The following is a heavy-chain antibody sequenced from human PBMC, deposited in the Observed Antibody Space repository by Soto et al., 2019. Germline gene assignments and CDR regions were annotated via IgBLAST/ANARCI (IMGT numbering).Heavy chain of an antibody. Sequence: EVQLLESGGGLVQPGGSLRVSCAASGFAFNIYAMSWVRQAPGKGLEWVSVISGSADSTNYADSVKGRFPISRDNSKNTVYLQMNSLRVEDTAVYYCAKDRNHYGSGSYFDYWGQGTLVTVSS. CDR3: AKDRNHYGSGSYFDY. D-gene: IGHD3-10*01. CDR1: GFAFNIYA. V-gene: IGHV3-23*01. J-gene: IGHJ4*02. CDR2: ISGSADST.